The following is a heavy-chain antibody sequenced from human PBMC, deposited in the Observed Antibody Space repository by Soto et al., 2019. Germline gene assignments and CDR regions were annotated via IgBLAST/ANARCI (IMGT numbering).Heavy chain of an antibody. CDR1: GFTFSRSA. J-gene: IGHJ5*02. D-gene: IGHD3-10*01. CDR3: SRPPYYGSGSYEGS. V-gene: IGHV3-73*01. Sequence: GGSLRLSCAASGFTFSRSAMNWVRQASGKGLEWVGRIRTKANSYATAYAASVKGRFTISRDDSMNTAYLQMNSLKTEDTAVYYCSRPPYYGSGSYEGSWGQGTLVTVSS. CDR2: IRTKANSYAT.